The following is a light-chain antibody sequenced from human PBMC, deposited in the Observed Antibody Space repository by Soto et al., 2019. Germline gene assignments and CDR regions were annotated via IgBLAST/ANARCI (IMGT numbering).Light chain of an antibody. CDR1: TSNIGNYY. V-gene: IGLV1-51*01. CDR2: ENS. Sequence: QSVLTQPPSVSAAPGQTVTISCSGSTSNIGNYYVSWYQQFPGTAPKLLIYENSKRPSGIPDRFSGSKSGTSGTLDIIGLQTGDEADYYCKTWDRTLSGVVFGGGTKLTVL. CDR3: KTWDRTLSGVV. J-gene: IGLJ2*01.